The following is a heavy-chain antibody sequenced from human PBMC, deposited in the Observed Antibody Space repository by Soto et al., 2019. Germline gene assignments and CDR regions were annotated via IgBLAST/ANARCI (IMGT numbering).Heavy chain of an antibody. V-gene: IGHV4-30-4*01. CDR3: ASDYYDSSGYYYGAAFDI. CDR1: GGSISSGDYY. J-gene: IGHJ3*02. CDR2: IYYSGST. Sequence: QVQLQESGPGLVKPSQTLSLTCTVSGGSISSGDYYWSWIRQPPGKGLEWIGYIYYSGSTYYNPSLTSRVTISVDTSKNQFSLKLSSVTAADTAVYYCASDYYDSSGYYYGAAFDIWGQGTMVTVSS. D-gene: IGHD3-22*01.